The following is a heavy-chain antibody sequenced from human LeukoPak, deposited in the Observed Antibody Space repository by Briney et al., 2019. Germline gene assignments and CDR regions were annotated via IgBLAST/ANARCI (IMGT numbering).Heavy chain of an antibody. J-gene: IGHJ6*03. CDR2: INPNSGGT. Sequence: GASVKVSCKASGYTFTGYYMHWVRQAPGQGLEWMGWINPNSGGTNYAQKFQGRVTMTRDTSISTAYMELSRLRSDDTAVYYCARGVNYYDSSGYYYYYYYMDVWGKGTTVTVSS. CDR3: ARGVNYYDSSGYYYYYYYMDV. CDR1: GYTFTGYY. D-gene: IGHD3-22*01. V-gene: IGHV1-2*02.